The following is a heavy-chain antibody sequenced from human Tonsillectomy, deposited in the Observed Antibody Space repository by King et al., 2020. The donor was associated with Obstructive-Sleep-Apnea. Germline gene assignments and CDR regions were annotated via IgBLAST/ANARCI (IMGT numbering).Heavy chain of an antibody. D-gene: IGHD6-19*01. CDR3: ARHHLEGSGWSDFDN. CDR2: IDPSDSYT. CDR1: GYSFTSHW. Sequence: QLVQSGAEVKKPGESLRISCKGSGYSFTSHWISWVRQMPGKGLEWMGRIDPSDSYTNYNPSFQGHVTISADKSISTAYLQWSSLKASDTAMFYCARHHLEGSGWSDFDNWGQGTLVTVSS. J-gene: IGHJ4*02. V-gene: IGHV5-10-1*01.